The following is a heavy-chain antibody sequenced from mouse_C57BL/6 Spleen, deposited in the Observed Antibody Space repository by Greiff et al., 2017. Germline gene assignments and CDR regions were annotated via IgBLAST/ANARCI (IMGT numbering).Heavy chain of an antibody. Sequence: EVKVVESGEGLVKPGGSLKLSCAASGFTFSSYAMSWVRQTPEKRLEWVAYISSGGDNIYYADTVKGRFTISRDNARNTLYLQLSSLKSEDTAMYYCTRDSRYFDYWGQGTTLTVSS. CDR1: GFTFSSYA. D-gene: IGHD3-3*01. J-gene: IGHJ2*01. CDR3: TRDSRYFDY. V-gene: IGHV5-9-1*02. CDR2: ISSGGDNI.